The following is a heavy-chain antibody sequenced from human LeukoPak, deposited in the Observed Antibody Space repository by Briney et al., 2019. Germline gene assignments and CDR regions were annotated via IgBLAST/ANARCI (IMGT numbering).Heavy chain of an antibody. CDR2: IYSGGST. D-gene: IGHD3-22*01. V-gene: IGHV3-53*01. J-gene: IGHJ5*02. CDR3: AQTYYDSSGYPKWFDP. CDR1: GFTVSSNY. Sequence: GGSLRLSCADSGFTVSSNYMSSGRQAPGKGLEWVSVIYSGGSTYYADSVKGRFTISRDNSKNTLYLQMNSLRAEDTAVYYCAQTYYDSSGYPKWFDPWGQGTLVTVSS.